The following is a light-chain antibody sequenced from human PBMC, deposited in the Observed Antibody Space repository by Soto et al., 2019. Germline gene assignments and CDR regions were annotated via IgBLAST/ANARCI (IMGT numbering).Light chain of an antibody. V-gene: IGKV1-13*01. CDR2: DAY. J-gene: IGKJ4*01. Sequence: AIQLTQSPSSPSASIGDRVTIPCRASQCISRYSSCYQQKPGKAPTLLIYDAYSLESGVPSRFSGSGSGTDFTFTISRLQPEDIATYYCQQYDNLALTFGGGTKVDI. CDR3: QQYDNLALT. CDR1: QCISRY.